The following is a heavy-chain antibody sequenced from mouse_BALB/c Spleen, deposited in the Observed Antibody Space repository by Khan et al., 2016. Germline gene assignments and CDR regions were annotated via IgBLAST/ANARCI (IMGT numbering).Heavy chain of an antibody. Sequence: VQLKQSGAELVRPGALVKLSCKASGFNIKDYSMHWVKQRPEQGLEWIGWIDPENGNAIYDPKFQVQGSITADTSSNTAYLQLSSLPSEDTAVYYCAREFGNDYWGQGTTLTVSS. CDR2: IDPENGNA. J-gene: IGHJ2*01. V-gene: IGHV14-1*02. D-gene: IGHD2-10*02. CDR1: GFNIKDYS. CDR3: AREFGNDY.